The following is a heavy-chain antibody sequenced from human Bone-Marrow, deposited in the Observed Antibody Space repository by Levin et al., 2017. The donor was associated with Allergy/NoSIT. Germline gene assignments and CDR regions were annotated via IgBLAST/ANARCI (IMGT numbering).Heavy chain of an antibody. CDR3: TTEWGY. CDR2: ISATTDGGAP. J-gene: IGHJ4*02. V-gene: IGHV3-15*01. Sequence: GESLKISCATSGFTFRITWMSWVRQAPGKGLQWVGRISATTDGGAPDYIEPVKGRFFISRDDSRDTVYLDINNLKIEDTAVYYCTTEWGYWGQGSLVTVSS. D-gene: IGHD1-26*01. CDR1: GFTFRITW.